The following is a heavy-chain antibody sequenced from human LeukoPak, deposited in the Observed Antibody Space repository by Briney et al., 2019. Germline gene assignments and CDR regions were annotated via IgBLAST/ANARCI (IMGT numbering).Heavy chain of an antibody. CDR1: GFSFSDSY. CDR3: ARDPRTVRI. Sequence: GGSLRLSCAASGFSFSDSYMTWVRQAPGKGLEWLSYISGNSGDINYADSVKGRFTISRDNAKNSLYLQMNSLRVEDTAVYYCARDPRTVRIWGQGTLVTVSS. D-gene: IGHD1-1*01. J-gene: IGHJ4*02. V-gene: IGHV3-11*06. CDR2: ISGNSGDI.